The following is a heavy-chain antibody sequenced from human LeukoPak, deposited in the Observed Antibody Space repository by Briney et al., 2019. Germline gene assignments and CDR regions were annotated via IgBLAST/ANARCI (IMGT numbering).Heavy chain of an antibody. CDR3: AKDQRGAIPYYFDY. Sequence: GGSPRLSCAAAGFTFTTYVMTWVRQAPGKGLEWVSGISASGGNTYYADSVKGRFTISTDNSKNTLYLQMNSLRAEDTAVYYCAKDQRGAIPYYFDYWGQGTLVTVSS. V-gene: IGHV3-23*01. CDR1: GFTFTTYV. CDR2: ISASGGNT. J-gene: IGHJ4*02. D-gene: IGHD1-26*01.